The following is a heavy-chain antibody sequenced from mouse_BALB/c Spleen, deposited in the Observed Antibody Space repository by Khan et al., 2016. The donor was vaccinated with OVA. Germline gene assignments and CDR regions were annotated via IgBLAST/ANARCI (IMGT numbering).Heavy chain of an antibody. V-gene: IGHV1-7*01. CDR3: AASILFYYSLDY. J-gene: IGHJ4*01. Sequence: QVQLQQSGAELAKPGASVKMSCKASGYTFTSYWMHWVKQRPGQGLEWIGYINPSTGYTEYNQKFKDKATLTTDESSSTAYMQLSSLTSEDYAVHYCAASILFYYSLDYWGQGTSVTVSS. CDR2: INPSTGYT. CDR1: GYTFTSYW. D-gene: IGHD6-1*01.